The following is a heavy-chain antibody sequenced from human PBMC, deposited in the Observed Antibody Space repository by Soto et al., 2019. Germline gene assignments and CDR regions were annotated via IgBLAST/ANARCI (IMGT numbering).Heavy chain of an antibody. J-gene: IGHJ4*02. CDR3: ARDHSSGWTLDY. D-gene: IGHD6-19*01. Sequence: QVQLVESGGGVVQPGRSLRLSCAVSGFTFSSHGMHWVRQAPGKGLEWVAIIWYDGSTTSYADSVKGRFTISRDNSKNTLYLQMNSLRAEDTAVYYCARDHSSGWTLDYWGQGTLVSVSS. CDR2: IWYDGSTT. V-gene: IGHV3-33*01. CDR1: GFTFSSHG.